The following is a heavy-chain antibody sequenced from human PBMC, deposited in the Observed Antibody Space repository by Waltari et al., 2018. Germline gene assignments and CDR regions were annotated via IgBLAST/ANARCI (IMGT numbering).Heavy chain of an antibody. CDR3: ARPSWGEREYYFDY. CDR1: GYTFTGYY. CDR2: NNATSGGT. V-gene: IGHV1-2*06. D-gene: IGHD3-16*01. J-gene: IGHJ4*02. Sequence: QVQLVQSGAEVKKPGASVKVSCKASGYTFTGYYMHWVRQAPGQGLEWMGRNNATSGGTNYAQKLQGRVTMTRQTSISTAYMELSRLRSDDTAVYYCARPSWGEREYYFDYWGQGTLVTVSS.